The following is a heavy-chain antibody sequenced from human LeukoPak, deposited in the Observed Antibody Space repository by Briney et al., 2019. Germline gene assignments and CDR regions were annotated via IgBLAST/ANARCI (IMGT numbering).Heavy chain of an antibody. V-gene: IGHV1-69*10. CDR2: IIPILGIA. CDR3: ARCSGWHHCFDY. Sequence: ASVKVSCKASGGTFSSYAISWVRQAPGQGLEWMGWIIPILGIANYAQKFQGRVTITADKSTSTAYMELSSLRSEDTAVYYCARCSGWHHCFDYWGQGTLVTVSS. D-gene: IGHD6-19*01. CDR1: GGTFSSYA. J-gene: IGHJ4*02.